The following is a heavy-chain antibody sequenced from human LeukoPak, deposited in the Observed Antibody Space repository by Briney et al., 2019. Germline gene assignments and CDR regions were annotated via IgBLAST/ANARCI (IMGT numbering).Heavy chain of an antibody. CDR3: ARDGGYYDYVWGSYRFDY. V-gene: IGHV1-69*06. J-gene: IGHJ4*02. Sequence: SVKVSCKASGGTFSSYAISWVRQAPGQGLEWMGGIIPIFGTANYAQKFQVRVTITADKSTSTAYMELSSLRSEDTAVYYCARDGGYYDYVWGSYRFDYWAREPWSPSPQ. D-gene: IGHD3-16*02. CDR2: IIPIFGTA. CDR1: GGTFSSYA.